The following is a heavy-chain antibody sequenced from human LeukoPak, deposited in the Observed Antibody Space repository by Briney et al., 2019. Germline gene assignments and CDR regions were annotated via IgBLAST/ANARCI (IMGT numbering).Heavy chain of an antibody. CDR1: GGSISSYY. Sequence: PSETLSLTCTVSGGSISSYYWSWIRQPPGKGLEWIGYIYYSGSTNYNPSLKSRVTISVVTSKNQFSLKLSSVTAADTAVYYCARRGYDYVWGSYRPGYGMDVWGQGTTVTVSS. CDR2: IYYSGST. V-gene: IGHV4-59*08. J-gene: IGHJ6*02. D-gene: IGHD3-16*02. CDR3: ARRGYDYVWGSYRPGYGMDV.